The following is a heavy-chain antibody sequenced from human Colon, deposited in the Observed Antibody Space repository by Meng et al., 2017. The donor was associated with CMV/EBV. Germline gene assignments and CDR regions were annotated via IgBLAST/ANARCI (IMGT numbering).Heavy chain of an antibody. CDR3: ATGYFYDSGGSYEGGY. J-gene: IGHJ4*01. V-gene: IGHV3-48*03. CDR2: ISSSDNTI. CDR1: GLIFSDYE. D-gene: IGHD3-22*01. Sequence: GESLKISCVVSGLIFSDYEMNWVRQAPGKGLEWISYISSSDNTIHYADSVRGRFTISRDNAKKSLYLQMNSLRAEDTAVYYCATGYFYDSGGSYEGGYWGHGTLVTVSS.